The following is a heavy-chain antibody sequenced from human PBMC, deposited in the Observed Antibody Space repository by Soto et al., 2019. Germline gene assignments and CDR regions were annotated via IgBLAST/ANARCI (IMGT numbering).Heavy chain of an antibody. V-gene: IGHV3-23*01. D-gene: IGHD6-13*01. J-gene: IGHJ4*02. Sequence: EVQLLESGGGLVQPGGSLRLSCAASGFTFSSYAMRWVRQAPGKGLEWVSAISGSGGSTYYADSVKGRFTISRDNSKNTLYLKMNSLRAKDTAVYYCAKENGYSSSWFAVDYWGQGTLVTVSS. CDR2: ISGSGGST. CDR1: GFTFSSYA. CDR3: AKENGYSSSWFAVDY.